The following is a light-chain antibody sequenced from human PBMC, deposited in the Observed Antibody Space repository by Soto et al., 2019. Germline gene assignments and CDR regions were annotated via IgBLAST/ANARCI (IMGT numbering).Light chain of an antibody. Sequence: QSVLTQPASVSGSPGQSITISCTGTSSDVGGYKYVSWHQQHPGKAPKLMIYEVSNRPSGVSNRFSGSKSGNTASLTISGLQAEDEADYCCSSYTSSSTVVFGGGTKVTVL. J-gene: IGLJ2*01. CDR3: SSYTSSSTVV. V-gene: IGLV2-14*01. CDR1: SSDVGGYKY. CDR2: EVS.